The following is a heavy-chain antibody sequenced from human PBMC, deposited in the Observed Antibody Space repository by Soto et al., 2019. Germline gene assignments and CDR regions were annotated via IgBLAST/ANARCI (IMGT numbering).Heavy chain of an antibody. CDR3: ARALSSAAGLYFDF. V-gene: IGHV4-31*03. Sequence: SETLSLTCTVSGGSISSGGYYWSWIRQHPGKGREWIGNIYYTGSTHDDPSLKSRVTMSIDTSNNQFSLKLSSLTAADTAVYYCARALSSAAGLYFDFWGQGTLVTVSS. CDR1: GGSISSGGYY. J-gene: IGHJ4*02. D-gene: IGHD6-13*01. CDR2: IYYTGST.